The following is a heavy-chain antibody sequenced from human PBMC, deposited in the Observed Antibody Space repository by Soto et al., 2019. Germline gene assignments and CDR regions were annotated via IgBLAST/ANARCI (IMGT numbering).Heavy chain of an antibody. Sequence: GGSLRLSCAASGFTVSSNYMSWVRQAPGKGLEWVSVIYSGGSTYYADSVKGRFTISGHNSKNTLYLQMNSLRAEDTAVYYCAREVGATQGHYYMDVWGKGTTVTVSS. CDR3: AREVGATQGHYYMDV. D-gene: IGHD1-26*01. V-gene: IGHV3-53*04. CDR1: GFTVSSNY. J-gene: IGHJ6*03. CDR2: IYSGGST.